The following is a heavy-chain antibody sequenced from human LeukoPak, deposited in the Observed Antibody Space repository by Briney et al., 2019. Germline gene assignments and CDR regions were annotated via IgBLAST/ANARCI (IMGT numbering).Heavy chain of an antibody. Sequence: SETLSLTCAVYGGSFSNYYWSWIRQPPGKGLEWIGEINDSGRINYNPSLMSRVTISVDTSKNQFSLRLTSVTARDTAVYYCARRWDYGRNYYIDVWGKGATVSVSS. V-gene: IGHV4-34*01. J-gene: IGHJ6*03. CDR3: ARRWDYGRNYYIDV. D-gene: IGHD4-17*01. CDR1: GGSFSNYY. CDR2: INDSGRI.